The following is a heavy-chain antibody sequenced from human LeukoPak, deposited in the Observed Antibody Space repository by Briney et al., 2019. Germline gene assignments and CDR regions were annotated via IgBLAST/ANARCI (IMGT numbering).Heavy chain of an antibody. CDR2: ISYDGSNK. Sequence: PGGSLRLSCAASGFTFSSYGMHWVRQAPGKGLEWVAVISYDGSNKYYADSVKGRFTISRDNSKHTLYLQMNSLRAEDTAVYYCAKGESSSLDDYWGQGTLVTVSS. D-gene: IGHD6-13*01. V-gene: IGHV3-30*18. CDR3: AKGESSSLDDY. CDR1: GFTFSSYG. J-gene: IGHJ4*02.